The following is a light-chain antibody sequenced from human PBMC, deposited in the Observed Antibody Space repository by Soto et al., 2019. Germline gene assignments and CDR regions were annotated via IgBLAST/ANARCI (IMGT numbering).Light chain of an antibody. Sequence: DIQMTQSPSSVSASVGDRVPITCRASPGISSWVAWYQQKPGKAPNLLIYAASSLQSGVPSRFSGSGSGTEFTLTISSLQPEDFATYYCQQADTFHLPFGGGTKVEIK. J-gene: IGKJ4*01. CDR2: AAS. CDR1: PGISSW. CDR3: QQADTFHLP. V-gene: IGKV1-12*01.